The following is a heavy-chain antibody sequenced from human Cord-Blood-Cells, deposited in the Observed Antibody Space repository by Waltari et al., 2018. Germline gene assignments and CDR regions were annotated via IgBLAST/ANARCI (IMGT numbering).Heavy chain of an antibody. V-gene: IGHV4-34*01. CDR1: GGSFSGYY. CDR3: ARGLAIAAAGNRWLGY. D-gene: IGHD6-13*01. Sequence: QVQLQQWGAGLLKPSETLSLTCAVYGGSFSGYYWSWIRQPPGKGLAWIGEINHSGSTNYNPSLKSRVTISVDTSKNQFSLKLSSVTAADTAVYYCARGLAIAAAGNRWLGYWGQGTLVTVSS. CDR2: INHSGST. J-gene: IGHJ4*02.